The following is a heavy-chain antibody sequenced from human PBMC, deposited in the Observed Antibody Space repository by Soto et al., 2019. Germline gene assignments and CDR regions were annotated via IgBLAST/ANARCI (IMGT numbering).Heavy chain of an antibody. Sequence: GASVKVSCKASGFTFTSSAMQCVRQARGQRLEWIGWIVVGSGNTNYAQKFQERVTITRDMSTSTAYMELSSLRSEDTAVYYCAAGSGGDYSYYYYGMDVWGQGTTVTVSS. CDR3: AAGSGGDYSYYYYGMDV. CDR2: IVVGSGNT. J-gene: IGHJ6*02. CDR1: GFTFTSSA. D-gene: IGHD4-17*01. V-gene: IGHV1-58*02.